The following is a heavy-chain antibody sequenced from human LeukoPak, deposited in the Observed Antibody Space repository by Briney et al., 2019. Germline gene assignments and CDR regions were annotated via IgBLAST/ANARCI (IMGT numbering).Heavy chain of an antibody. J-gene: IGHJ5*02. V-gene: IGHV4-59*11. Sequence: SETLSLTCIVSGGSIGTLYWNWIRQVPGKGLEWIGFIDYHGNTKYNPSLKSRVTMSVDTSVDQVSLRPTSVTAADTAIYFCATASGRSFWLDPWGQGRLVTVSS. CDR2: IDYHGNT. CDR1: GGSIGTLY. CDR3: ATASGRSFWLDP. D-gene: IGHD2-15*01.